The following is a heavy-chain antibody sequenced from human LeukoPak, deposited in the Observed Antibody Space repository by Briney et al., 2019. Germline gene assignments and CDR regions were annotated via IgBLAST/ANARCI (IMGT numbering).Heavy chain of an antibody. V-gene: IGHV4-4*02. D-gene: IGHD6-13*01. J-gene: IGHJ4*02. CDR3: SRATIAASGQMDS. CDR2: IYHSGDT. CDR1: SGSISRNNW. Sequence: SETLSLTCNVFSGSISRNNWWSWVRQPPGKSLEWIGQIYHSGDTNYNPSLKSRVIMSVDKSKNQFSLHLNSVTAADSAVYYCSRATIAASGQMDSWGQGILVTVSS.